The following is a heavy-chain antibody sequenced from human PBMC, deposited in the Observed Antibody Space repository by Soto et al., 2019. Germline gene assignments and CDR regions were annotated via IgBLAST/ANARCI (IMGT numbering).Heavy chain of an antibody. Sequence: ASETLSLTGTVSGGSIDSFYWSWIRQFPGKGLEWIGYIYYSGRTTNYNPSLKSPATLSVDTSKNQFSLKLSSMTAADTAVYYCARPFLWMGYLPEFRYGMMVLCPGTSLTVSS. CDR1: GGSIDSFY. V-gene: IGHV4-59*01. J-gene: IGHJ6*02. CDR2: IYYSGRTT. D-gene: IGHD3-3*01. CDR3: ARPFLWMGYLPEFRYGMMV.